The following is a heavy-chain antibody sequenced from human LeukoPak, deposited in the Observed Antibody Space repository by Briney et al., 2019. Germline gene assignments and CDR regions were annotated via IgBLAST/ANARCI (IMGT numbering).Heavy chain of an antibody. CDR3: ARDSTFTDTGVFDY. CDR2: IYYSGST. Sequence: TTSETLSLTCTVSGGSISSSSYYWGWIRQPPGKGLEWIGSIYYSGSTYYNPSLKSRVTISVDTSKNQFSLRLSSVTAADTAVYYCARDSTFTDTGVFDYWGQGTLVTVSS. CDR1: GGSISSSSYY. J-gene: IGHJ4*02. D-gene: IGHD1-14*01. V-gene: IGHV4-39*07.